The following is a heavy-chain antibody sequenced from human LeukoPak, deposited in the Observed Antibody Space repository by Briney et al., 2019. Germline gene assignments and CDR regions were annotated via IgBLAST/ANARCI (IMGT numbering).Heavy chain of an antibody. CDR3: ARDGVAGFGDI. CDR1: GGSISSGGYY. CDR2: IYHSGST. J-gene: IGHJ3*02. V-gene: IGHV4-30-2*01. Sequence: SQTLSLTCTVSGGSISSGGYYWSWIRQPPGKGLEWIGYIYHSGSTYYNPSLKSRVTISVDRSKNQFSLKLSSVTAADTAVYYCARDGVAGFGDIWGQGTMVTVSS. D-gene: IGHD6-19*01.